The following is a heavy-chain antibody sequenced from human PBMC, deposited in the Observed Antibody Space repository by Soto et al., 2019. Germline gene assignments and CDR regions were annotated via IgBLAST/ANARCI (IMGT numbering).Heavy chain of an antibody. Sequence: LRLSCAASGFTFSNYGMHWVRQAPGKGLEWVASISSTTNYIYYGESLKGRLTISRDNAKNSMYLQMDTLRAEDTAVYYCARESEDLSSNLDYWGQGTLVTVSS. J-gene: IGHJ4*02. CDR2: ISSTTNYI. CDR1: GFTFSNYG. CDR3: ARESEDLSSNLDY. V-gene: IGHV3-21*06.